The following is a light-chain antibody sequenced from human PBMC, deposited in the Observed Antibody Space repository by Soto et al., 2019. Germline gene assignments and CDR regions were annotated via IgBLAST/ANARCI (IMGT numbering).Light chain of an antibody. V-gene: IGKV3-15*01. CDR1: QSVSSN. Sequence: EIVMTQSPATLSVSAGERATLXFRASQSVSSNLAWYQQKPGQAPRLLIYGASTMATGIPARFSGSGSGTEFTLTISSLQSEDFAVYYCQHYNNWPTFGQGTKVDIK. CDR2: GAS. CDR3: QHYNNWPT. J-gene: IGKJ1*01.